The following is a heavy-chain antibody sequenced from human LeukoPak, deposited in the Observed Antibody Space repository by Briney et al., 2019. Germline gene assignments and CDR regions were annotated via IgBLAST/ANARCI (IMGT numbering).Heavy chain of an antibody. CDR2: IYYSGST. CDR3: ARVKGTSSFDY. Sequence: SETLSLTCTVSGGSISSYYWSWIRQPPGMGLEWIGYIYYSGSTNYNPSLKSRVTISVDTSKNQFSLKLSSVTAADTAVYYCARVKGTSSFDYWGQGTLVTVSS. CDR1: GGSISSYY. V-gene: IGHV4-59*01. J-gene: IGHJ4*02. D-gene: IGHD2-2*01.